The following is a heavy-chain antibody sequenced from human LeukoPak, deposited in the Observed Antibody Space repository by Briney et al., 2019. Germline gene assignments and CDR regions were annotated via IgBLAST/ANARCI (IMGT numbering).Heavy chain of an antibody. CDR3: AREYSSGWYVFDY. CDR1: GGSISSYY. CDR2: IYYSEST. V-gene: IGHV4-59*01. D-gene: IGHD6-19*01. J-gene: IGHJ4*02. Sequence: SETLSLTCTVSGGSISSYYWSWIRQPPGKGLEWFGYIYYSESTNYNPSLKSRVTISVDTSKNQFSLKLSSVTAADTAVYYCAREYSSGWYVFDYWGQGTLVTVSS.